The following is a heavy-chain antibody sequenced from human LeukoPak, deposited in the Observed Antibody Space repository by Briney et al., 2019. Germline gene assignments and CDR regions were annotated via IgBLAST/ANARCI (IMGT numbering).Heavy chain of an antibody. V-gene: IGHV4-61*01. D-gene: IGHD4-23*01. CDR1: GGYFSHGSYY. CDR3: ARRRVDYGGDPIFDAFDI. J-gene: IGHJ3*02. Sequence: SETLSLTCTVSGGYFSHGSYYWNWIRQPPGKGLEWIGYIYYSGSTNYNPSLKSRVTMSQDTSKNQFSLKLSSVTAADTAVYYCARRRVDYGGDPIFDAFDIWGQGTMVTVSS. CDR2: IYYSGST.